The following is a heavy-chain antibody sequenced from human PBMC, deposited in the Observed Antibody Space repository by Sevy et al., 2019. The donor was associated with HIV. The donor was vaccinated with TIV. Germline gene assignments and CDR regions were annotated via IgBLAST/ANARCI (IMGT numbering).Heavy chain of an antibody. Sequence: SETLSLTCAVYGGSFSGYYWSWIRQPPGKGLEWIGEINHSGSTNYNPSLKSRVNISVDTSKNQFSLKLSSVTGADTAVYYCARGLLKTKYYYDSSGLLRAFFDYWGQGTLVTVSS. J-gene: IGHJ4*02. CDR2: INHSGST. CDR1: GGSFSGYY. V-gene: IGHV4-34*01. CDR3: ARGLLKTKYYYDSSGLLRAFFDY. D-gene: IGHD3-22*01.